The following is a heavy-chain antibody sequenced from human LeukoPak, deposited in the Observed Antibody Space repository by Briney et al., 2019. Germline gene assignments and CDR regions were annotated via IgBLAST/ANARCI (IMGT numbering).Heavy chain of an antibody. J-gene: IGHJ3*02. Sequence: PGGSLRLSCAASGFTFSDYYMSWIRQAPGKGLEWVSYISSSGSTIYYADSVKGRFTISRDSAKNSLYLQMNSLRAEDTAVYYCARVYDFWSGRNYAFDIWGQGTMVTVSS. CDR1: GFTFSDYY. CDR2: ISSSGSTI. CDR3: ARVYDFWSGRNYAFDI. V-gene: IGHV3-11*04. D-gene: IGHD3-3*01.